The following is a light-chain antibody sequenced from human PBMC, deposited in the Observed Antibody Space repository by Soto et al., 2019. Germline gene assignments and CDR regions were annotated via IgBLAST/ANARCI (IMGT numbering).Light chain of an antibody. Sequence: EVVMTQSPATLSVSLGERATLSCRASQSISSNLAWYQQTAGQTPRLLIYGASTRATGVPARFSGSGSGTEFTLTISSLQSEDFAVYYCQQYNYWPRTFGQGTKVEIK. V-gene: IGKV3-15*01. CDR1: QSISSN. CDR2: GAS. J-gene: IGKJ1*01. CDR3: QQYNYWPRT.